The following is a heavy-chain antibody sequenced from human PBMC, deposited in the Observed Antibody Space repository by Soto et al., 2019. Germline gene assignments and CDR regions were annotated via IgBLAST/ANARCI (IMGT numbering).Heavy chain of an antibody. J-gene: IGHJ6*02. D-gene: IGHD2-21*02. CDR2: ISWNSGTI. V-gene: IGHV3-9*01. Sequence: EVQVVESGGGLVQPGRSLRLSCAASGFSFDDYAMHWVRQAPGKGLGWVSGISWNSGTIGYADSVKGRFTRSRDNAKNSLYLQRNSLGDEDTALYYCAKSTGVTANGMGVWGQGTTVTVSS. CDR1: GFSFDDYA. CDR3: AKSTGVTANGMGV.